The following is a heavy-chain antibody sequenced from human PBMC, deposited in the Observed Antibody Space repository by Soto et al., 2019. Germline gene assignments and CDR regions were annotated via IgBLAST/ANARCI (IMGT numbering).Heavy chain of an antibody. CDR3: ARCPGEKCARNTIFGVVGEGFDY. CDR1: GFTFNNFA. CDR2: ISDGGGST. V-gene: IGHV3-23*01. Sequence: EVQLLESGGGLVQPGGSLRLSCAASGFTFNNFAMSWVRQAPGKGLEWVSSISDGGGSTYYGDSVKGRFTISRDNSKNTLCLQMNSLRAEDTAVYYCARCPGEKCARNTIFGVVGEGFDYWGQGTLVTVSS. J-gene: IGHJ4*02. D-gene: IGHD3-3*01.